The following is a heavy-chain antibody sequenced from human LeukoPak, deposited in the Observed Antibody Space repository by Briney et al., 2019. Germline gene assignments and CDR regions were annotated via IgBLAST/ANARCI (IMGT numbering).Heavy chain of an antibody. J-gene: IGHJ4*02. D-gene: IGHD2-2*01. V-gene: IGHV3-48*01. CDR3: ARDSTVVVPAAISFDY. Sequence: GGSLRLSCAASGFTFSSYSMNWVRQAPGKGLEWVSYISSSSSTIYYADSVKGRFTIPRDNAKNSLYLQMNSLRAEDTAVYYCARDSTVVVPAAISFDYWGQGTLVTVSS. CDR1: GFTFSSYS. CDR2: ISSSSSTI.